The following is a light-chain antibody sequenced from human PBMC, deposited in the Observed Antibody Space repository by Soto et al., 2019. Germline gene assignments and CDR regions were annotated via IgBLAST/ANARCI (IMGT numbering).Light chain of an antibody. CDR2: KIS. Sequence: DVVMTQTPLSSPVTLGQSASISCRASQSVVHSNGNTYVNWLQQRPGQPPRLLIYKISKRFSGVPDRVSGRGAGTDFTLKISRVEAEDVGGYYCMQAPHFPLTFGQGTKVEI. CDR1: QSVVHSNGNTY. J-gene: IGKJ1*01. V-gene: IGKV2-24*01. CDR3: MQAPHFPLT.